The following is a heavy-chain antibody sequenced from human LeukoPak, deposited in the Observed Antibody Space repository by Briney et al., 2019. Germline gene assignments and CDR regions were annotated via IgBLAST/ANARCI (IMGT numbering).Heavy chain of an antibody. J-gene: IGHJ4*02. V-gene: IGHV4-59*01. Sequence: SETLSLTCTVSGGSISSYYWSWIRQPPGKGLEWIGYIYYSGSTNYNPSLKSRVTISVDTSKNQFSLRLSSVTAADTAVYYCARLPLRFLEWFYFDYWGQGTLVTFSS. D-gene: IGHD3-3*01. CDR3: ARLPLRFLEWFYFDY. CDR2: IYYSGST. CDR1: GGSISSYY.